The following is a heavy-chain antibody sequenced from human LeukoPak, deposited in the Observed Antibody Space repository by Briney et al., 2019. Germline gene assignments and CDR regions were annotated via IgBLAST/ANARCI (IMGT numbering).Heavy chain of an antibody. V-gene: IGHV3-7*04. Sequence: GGSLSLSCVSSGFIFSRYWMNWVRQAPGKGLERVANINEDGSGKYYADSVKGRFAISRDNAKNSLYLQMNSLRAEDTAVYYCARGAGGVWGKGTTVTVSS. J-gene: IGHJ6*04. CDR1: GFIFSRYW. CDR3: ARGAGGV. D-gene: IGHD3-16*01. CDR2: INEDGSGK.